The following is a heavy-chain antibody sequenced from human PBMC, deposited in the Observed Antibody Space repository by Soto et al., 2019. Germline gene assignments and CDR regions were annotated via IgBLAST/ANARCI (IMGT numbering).Heavy chain of an antibody. Sequence: PSETLSLTCTVSGASISSSHYYWGWIRQPPGKGLEWIGSVYNSGTSYFNPSLKSRVTMSVDTSKNQISLKLASVTAADTAVYYCARHEKDIVFSLFDFWGQGALVT. CDR2: VYNSGTS. CDR1: GASISSSHYY. J-gene: IGHJ4*02. CDR3: ARHEKDIVFSLFDF. V-gene: IGHV4-39*01. D-gene: IGHD5-12*01.